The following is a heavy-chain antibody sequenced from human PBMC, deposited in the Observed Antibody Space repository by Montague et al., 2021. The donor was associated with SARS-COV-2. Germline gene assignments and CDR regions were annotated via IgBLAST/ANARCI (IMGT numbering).Heavy chain of an antibody. CDR2: INYSGST. J-gene: IGHJ4*02. V-gene: IGHV4-59*01. Sequence: SETLSLTCTVSGDSMNNYYWSRIRQPPGKGLEWIGYINYSGSTHYNPSLQSRVTLSKDTSKNQFSLRLTSVTAADTAMYFRARAPIYRSSWYAYFDYWGQGTLVTVSS. CDR3: ARAPIYRSSWYAYFDY. CDR1: GDSMNNYY. D-gene: IGHD6-13*01.